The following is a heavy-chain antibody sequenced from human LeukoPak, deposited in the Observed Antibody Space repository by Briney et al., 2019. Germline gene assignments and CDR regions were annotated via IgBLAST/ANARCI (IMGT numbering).Heavy chain of an antibody. CDR2: VHYSGST. Sequence: SETLSLTCTVSGGSISSYYWSWIRQPPGKGLEWIGYVHYSGSTNYNPSLKSRVTISVDTSKNQFFLKLSSVTAADTAVYYCAREGVDTAMGYYYYYYMDVWGKGTTVTVSS. D-gene: IGHD5-18*01. V-gene: IGHV4-59*01. J-gene: IGHJ6*03. CDR3: AREGVDTAMGYYYYYYMDV. CDR1: GGSISSYY.